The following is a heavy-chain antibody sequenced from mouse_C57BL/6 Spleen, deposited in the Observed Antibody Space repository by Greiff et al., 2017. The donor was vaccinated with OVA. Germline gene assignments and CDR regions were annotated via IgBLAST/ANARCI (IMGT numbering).Heavy chain of an antibody. CDR2: INPNNGGT. Sequence: EVQLQQSGPELVKPGASVKISCKASGYTFTDYYMNWVKQSHGKSLEWIGDINPNNGGTSYNQKFKGKATLTVDKSSSAAYMELRSLTSEDSAVYYCARWVYGSLDYWGQGTPLTVSA. CDR3: ARWVYGSLDY. V-gene: IGHV1-26*01. D-gene: IGHD1-1*01. CDR1: GYTFTDYY. J-gene: IGHJ2*01.